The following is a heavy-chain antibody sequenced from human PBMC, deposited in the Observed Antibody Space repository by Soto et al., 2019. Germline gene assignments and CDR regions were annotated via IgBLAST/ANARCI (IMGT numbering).Heavy chain of an antibody. CDR3: AKNRMTGQAHYDL. CDR1: GFTFSNYA. Sequence: GGSLRLSCAASGFTFSNYAMTWVRQAPGKGLEWVSAISGDAVYTYYADSVKGRFTTSRDNSKTTLYLQLSSLRSEDTAVYYCAKNRMTGQAHYDLWGQGTPVTVSS. J-gene: IGHJ4*02. D-gene: IGHD3-9*01. V-gene: IGHV3-23*01. CDR2: ISGDAVYT.